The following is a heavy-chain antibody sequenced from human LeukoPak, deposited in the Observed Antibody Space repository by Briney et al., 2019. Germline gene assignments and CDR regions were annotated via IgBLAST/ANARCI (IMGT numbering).Heavy chain of an antibody. V-gene: IGHV1-2*06. CDR2: INPNSGGT. CDR3: ARAVLAHGVVATKDY. Sequence: ASVKVSCKASGYTFTSYYMHWVRQAPGQGLEWMGRINPNSGGTNYAQKFQGRVTMTRDTSISTAYMELSRLRSDDTAVYYCARAVLAHGVVATKDYWGQGTLVTVSS. CDR1: GYTFTSYY. J-gene: IGHJ4*02. D-gene: IGHD5-12*01.